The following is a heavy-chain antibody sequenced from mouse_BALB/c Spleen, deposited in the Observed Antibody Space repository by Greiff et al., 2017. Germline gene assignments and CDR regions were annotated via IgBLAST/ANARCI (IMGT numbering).Heavy chain of an antibody. D-gene: IGHD2-2*01. CDR1: GFTFSSYA. CDR2: ISSGGST. V-gene: IGHV5-6-5*01. CDR3: ARGDGYDWYFDV. Sequence: EVQRVESGGGLVKPGGSLKLSCAASGFTFSSYAMSWVRQTPEKRLEWVASISSGGSTYYPDSVKGRFTISRDNARNILYLQMSSLRSEDTAMYYCARGDGYDWYFDVWGAGTTVTVSS. J-gene: IGHJ1*01.